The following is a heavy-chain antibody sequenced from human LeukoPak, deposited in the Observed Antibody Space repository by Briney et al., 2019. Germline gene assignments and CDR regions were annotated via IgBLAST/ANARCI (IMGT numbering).Heavy chain of an antibody. D-gene: IGHD2-2*01. V-gene: IGHV3-48*03. CDR1: GFTFSSYE. J-gene: IGHJ5*02. CDR2: ISSSGSTI. CDR3: ARVKYQLLSWFDP. Sequence: GGSLRLSCAASGFTFSSYEMNWVRQAPGKGLEWVSYISSSGSTIYYADSVKGRFTISRDNAKNTLYLQMNSLRAEDTAVYYCARVKYQLLSWFDPWGQGTLVTVSS.